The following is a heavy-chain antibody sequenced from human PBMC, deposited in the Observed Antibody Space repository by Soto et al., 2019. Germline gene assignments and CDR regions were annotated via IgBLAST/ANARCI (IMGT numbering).Heavy chain of an antibody. D-gene: IGHD2-21*02. Sequence: EVQLLESGGGLVQPGGSLRLSCAASGFTFSTSAMGWVRQAPGEGLEWVSSIDTRGGTYYTDSVKGRFTISRDNSKNTLYLQMNSLRAADTAIFYCAKQVVVATIANYFDSWGQGTLVTVSS. V-gene: IGHV3-23*01. CDR3: AKQVVVATIANYFDS. CDR1: GFTFSTSA. J-gene: IGHJ4*02. CDR2: IDTRGGT.